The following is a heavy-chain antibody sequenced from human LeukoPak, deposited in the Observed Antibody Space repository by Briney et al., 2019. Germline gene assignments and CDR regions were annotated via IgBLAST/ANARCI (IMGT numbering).Heavy chain of an antibody. CDR3: ARGDSSGYYYEMDY. D-gene: IGHD3-22*01. V-gene: IGHV3-66*01. CDR1: GFTVSSNY. CDR2: IYSGGST. J-gene: IGHJ4*02. Sequence: GGSLRLSCAAFGFTVSSNYMSWVRQAPGKGPEWVSVIYSGGSTYYADSVKGRFTISRDNSKNTLYLQMNSLRAEDTAVYYCARGDSSGYYYEMDYWGQGTLVTVSS.